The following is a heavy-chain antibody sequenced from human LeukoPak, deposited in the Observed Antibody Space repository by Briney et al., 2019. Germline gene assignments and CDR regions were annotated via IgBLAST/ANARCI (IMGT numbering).Heavy chain of an antibody. CDR1: GGSIIDTNYY. V-gene: IGHV4-39*07. D-gene: IGHD6-19*01. CDR2: ISSGGST. CDR3: ARDGGAVTGTSAYYYYGLDV. J-gene: IGHJ6*02. Sequence: PSETLSLTCTVSGGSIIDTNYYWALIRQPPGKGLEWVGSISSGGSTFDNPSLKSRVNISVDASKNQFSLILTSVTAADTAVYYCARDGGAVTGTSAYYYYGLDVWGQGTRVTVSS.